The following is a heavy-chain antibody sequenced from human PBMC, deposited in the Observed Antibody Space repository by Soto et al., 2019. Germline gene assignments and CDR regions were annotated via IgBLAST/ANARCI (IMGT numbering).Heavy chain of an antibody. J-gene: IGHJ6*03. CDR1: GGSISSYY. CDR3: ARQRGEPTGDYVSYYYYYMDV. D-gene: IGHD4-17*01. CDR2: IYYSGST. Sequence: SETLSLTCTVSGGSISSYYWSWIRQPPGKGLEWIGYIYYSGSTNYNPSLKSRVTISVDTSKNQFSLKLSSVTAADTAVYYCARQRGEPTGDYVSYYYYYMDVWGKGTTVTVSS. V-gene: IGHV4-59*08.